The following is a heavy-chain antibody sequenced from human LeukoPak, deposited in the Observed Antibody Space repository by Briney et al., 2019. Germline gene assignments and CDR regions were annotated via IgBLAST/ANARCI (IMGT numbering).Heavy chain of an antibody. CDR1: GFTFSSYG. D-gene: IGHD1-26*01. J-gene: IGHJ2*01. V-gene: IGHV3-23*01. CDR3: VRWIASGSGIYWYFDV. CDR2: ISGSGGST. Sequence: GGSLRLSCAASGFTFSSYGMSWVRQAPGKGLEWVSAISGSGGSTYYADSVKGRFTISRDNSKNTLYLQMNSLSAEDTAVYYCVRWIASGSGIYWYFDVWGRGTLVTVSS.